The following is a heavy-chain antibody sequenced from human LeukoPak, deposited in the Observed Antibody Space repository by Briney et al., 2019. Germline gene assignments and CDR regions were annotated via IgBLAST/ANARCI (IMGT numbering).Heavy chain of an antibody. CDR1: GCTFTSYD. CDR3: ARGPPNWGYDY. J-gene: IGHJ4*02. D-gene: IGHD7-27*01. Sequence: ASVKVSCKASGCTFTSYDFNWVRQATGQRPEWMGWMSPNSGDTGYAQKFQDRVTMTRNTSISTAYMELSSLRSDDTAVYYCARGPPNWGYDYWGPGTLVTVSS. V-gene: IGHV1-8*01. CDR2: MSPNSGDT.